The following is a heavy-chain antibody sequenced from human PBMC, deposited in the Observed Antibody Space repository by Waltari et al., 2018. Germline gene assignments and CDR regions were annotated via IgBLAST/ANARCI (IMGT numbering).Heavy chain of an antibody. V-gene: IGHV4-61*02. CDR3: ARGGSYLEYYFDY. J-gene: IGHJ4*02. CDR2: IYTSGST. Sequence: QVQLQESGPGLVKPSQTLSLTCTVSGGSISSGSYYWSWIRQPAGKGLEWIGRIYTSGSTNYNPSLKSRVTISVDTSKNQFSLKLSSVTAADTAVYYCARGGSYLEYYFDYWGQGTLVTVSS. CDR1: GGSISSGSYY. D-gene: IGHD1-26*01.